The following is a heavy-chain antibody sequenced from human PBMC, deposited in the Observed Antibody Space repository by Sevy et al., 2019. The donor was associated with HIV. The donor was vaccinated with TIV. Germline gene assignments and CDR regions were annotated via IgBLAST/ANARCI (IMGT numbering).Heavy chain of an antibody. V-gene: IGHV3-48*01. Sequence: GGSLRLSCVASGFTYSMNWVRQAPGKGLEWVSYISDSSATIHYADTVKGRFTISRANAKNSLYLQMNTLRAEDTAVYYCASQRGGYGRLYYFDSWGQGTLVTVSS. CDR1: GFTYS. CDR2: ISDSSATI. D-gene: IGHD5-12*01. J-gene: IGHJ4*02. CDR3: ASQRGGYGRLYYFDS.